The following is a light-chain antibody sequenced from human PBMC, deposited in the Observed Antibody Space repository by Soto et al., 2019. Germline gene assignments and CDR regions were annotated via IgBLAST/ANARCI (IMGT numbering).Light chain of an antibody. J-gene: IGLJ1*01. Sequence: QSVLTQPASVSGSPGQSITLSCTGGSSDIGGYNYVSWFQQHPGKVPKLMIYEVTNRPSGVSNRFSGSKSGSTASLTISGLQAEDEADYYCSSYTSSNTLVFGTGTKLTVL. CDR1: SSDIGGYNY. V-gene: IGLV2-14*01. CDR3: SSYTSSNTLV. CDR2: EVT.